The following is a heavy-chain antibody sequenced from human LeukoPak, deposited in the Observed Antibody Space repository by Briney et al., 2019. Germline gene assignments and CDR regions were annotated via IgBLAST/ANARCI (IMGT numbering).Heavy chain of an antibody. J-gene: IGHJ4*02. CDR3: AKVPYTYYYDSSGHSDYFDY. Sequence: PGRSLRLSCAASGFTFSSYGMHWVRQAPGKGLEWVAVISYDGSNKYYADSVKGRFTISRDNSKNTLYLQMNSLRAEDTAVYYRAKVPYTYYYDSSGHSDYFDYWGQGTLVTVSS. D-gene: IGHD3-22*01. CDR1: GFTFSSYG. CDR2: ISYDGSNK. V-gene: IGHV3-30*18.